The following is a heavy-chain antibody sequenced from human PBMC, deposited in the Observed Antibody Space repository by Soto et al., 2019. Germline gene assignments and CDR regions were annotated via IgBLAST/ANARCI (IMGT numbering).Heavy chain of an antibody. CDR1: GGSISSGDYY. V-gene: IGHV4-30-4*01. D-gene: IGHD6-13*01. J-gene: IGHJ6*02. Sequence: PSETLSLTCTVSGGSISSGDYYWSWIRQPPGKGLEWIGYIYYSGSTYYNPSLKSRVTISVDTSKNQFSLKLSSVTAADTAVYYCASPLIAAAGYYYYGMDVWGQGTTVTVSS. CDR3: ASPLIAAAGYYYYGMDV. CDR2: IYYSGST.